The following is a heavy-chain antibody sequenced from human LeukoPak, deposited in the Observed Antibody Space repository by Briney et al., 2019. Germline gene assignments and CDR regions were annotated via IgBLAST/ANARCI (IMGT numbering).Heavy chain of an antibody. CDR2: IYSGGST. CDR1: GFTVSSNY. V-gene: IGHV3-53*01. CDR3: ARAQGAVGSDY. D-gene: IGHD1-26*01. Sequence: GGSLRLSCAASGFTVSSNYMSWVRQAPGKGLEWVAVIYSGGSTDYADTVKCRFTISRDNSKNTLYLQMTSLRAEDTAVYYRARAQGAVGSDYWGQGTLVTVSS. J-gene: IGHJ4*02.